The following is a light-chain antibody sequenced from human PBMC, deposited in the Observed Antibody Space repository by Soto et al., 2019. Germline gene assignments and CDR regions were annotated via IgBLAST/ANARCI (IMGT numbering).Light chain of an antibody. V-gene: IGKV1-27*01. CDR1: QDISNY. CDR3: QKYNSAPNT. CDR2: AAS. Sequence: DIQMTQSPSSLSASVGDRVTITCRASQDISNYLAWYQQKPGKAPKVLIYAASTLRTGVQSRFSGSGFGTLFTLTINSLQPEDVATYYCQKYNSAPNTFGRRTRLEIK. J-gene: IGKJ2*01.